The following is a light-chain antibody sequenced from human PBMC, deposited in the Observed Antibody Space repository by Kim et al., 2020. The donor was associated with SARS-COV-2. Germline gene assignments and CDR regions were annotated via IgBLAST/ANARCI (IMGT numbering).Light chain of an antibody. Sequence: VSPVQTACITCSSDKLGDKYACWYQQKPGQSPVLVIYQDTKRPSGILERFSGSNAGNTATLTISGTQAMDEADYYCQTWDSTSVVFGGGTQLTVL. V-gene: IGLV3-1*01. J-gene: IGLJ2*01. CDR3: QTWDSTSVV. CDR1: KLGDKY. CDR2: QDT.